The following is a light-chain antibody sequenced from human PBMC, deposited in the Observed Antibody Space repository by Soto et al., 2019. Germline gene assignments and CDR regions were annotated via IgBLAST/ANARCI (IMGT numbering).Light chain of an antibody. CDR3: QAWDSSTGVV. CDR1: KLGDKY. J-gene: IGLJ2*01. V-gene: IGLV3-1*01. Sequence: SSELTQPPSLSVSPGQTASITCTGDKLGDKYACWYQQKPGQSPVLVIYKDTKRPSGIPERFSGSNSGNTATLTISGTQAMDEDDYYCQAWDSSTGVVFGVRTKLTVL. CDR2: KDT.